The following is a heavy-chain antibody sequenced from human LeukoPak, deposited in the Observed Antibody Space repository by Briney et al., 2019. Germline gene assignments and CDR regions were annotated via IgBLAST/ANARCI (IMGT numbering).Heavy chain of an antibody. J-gene: IGHJ5*02. Sequence: GGSLILSCAASGFSFSSYAMSWVRQAPGKGLEWVSAISGSGGSTYSADSVKGRFTISRDNSKNTLYLQMNSLRAEDTAVYYCAKGTSLSRFDPWGQGTLVTVSS. D-gene: IGHD3/OR15-3a*01. CDR3: AKGTSLSRFDP. CDR2: ISGSGGST. V-gene: IGHV3-23*01. CDR1: GFSFSSYA.